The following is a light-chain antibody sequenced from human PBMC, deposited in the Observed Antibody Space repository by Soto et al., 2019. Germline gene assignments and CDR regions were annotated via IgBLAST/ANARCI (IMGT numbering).Light chain of an antibody. CDR1: QYISSW. CDR3: LQSNSFPHT. Sequence: DIQMTQSPSSVSASVGDRVTITCRASQYISSWLAWDQQKPGKAPQLLIYAASSLQSGVPSRLSGRGSGTDFTLTIRSLQPEDFAAYYCLQSNSFPHTFGQGTKLEIK. V-gene: IGKV1-12*01. CDR2: AAS. J-gene: IGKJ2*01.